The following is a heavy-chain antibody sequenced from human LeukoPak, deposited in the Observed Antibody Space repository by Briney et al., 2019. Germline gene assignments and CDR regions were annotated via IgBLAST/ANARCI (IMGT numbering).Heavy chain of an antibody. J-gene: IGHJ4*02. Sequence: GGSLRLSCVASGFTFSSYWMHWVRQPPGKGLLWVSRLSGDGSTTKYADSLKGRFTISRDNAKNTLYLQMNSLRAEDTAVYYCARGRYSRYFDYWGQGTLVTVSS. V-gene: IGHV3-74*03. CDR3: ARGRYSRYFDY. D-gene: IGHD6-13*01. CDR1: GFTFSSYW. CDR2: LSGDGSTT.